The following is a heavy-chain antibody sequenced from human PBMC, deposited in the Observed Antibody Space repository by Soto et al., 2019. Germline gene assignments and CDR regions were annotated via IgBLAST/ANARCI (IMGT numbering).Heavy chain of an antibody. Sequence: VQVVESGGGLIQPGGSLRLSCAVSGCTVTINYMSWVRQAPGKGLEWVSVIYSGGTIYYADSVKGRFTISRDTSKNTLYLQMNSLRGEDTAVYYCHGYGYWGQGTLVTVSS. V-gene: IGHV3-53*01. J-gene: IGHJ4*02. CDR3: HGYGY. D-gene: IGHD5-12*01. CDR1: GCTVTINY. CDR2: IYSGGTI.